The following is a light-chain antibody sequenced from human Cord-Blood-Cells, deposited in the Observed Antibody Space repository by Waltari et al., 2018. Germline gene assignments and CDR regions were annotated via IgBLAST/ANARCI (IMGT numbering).Light chain of an antibody. CDR2: QDS. V-gene: IGLV3-1*01. CDR3: QAWDSSTANYV. J-gene: IGLJ1*01. Sequence: SSALIPPPSVSVSPGQTASTTCSGVNLGVKHACGYQQKPGQPPVLVIYQDSKRPSGIPERFSGSNSGNTATLTISGTQAMDEADYYCQAWDSSTANYVFGTGTKVTVL. CDR1: NLGVKH.